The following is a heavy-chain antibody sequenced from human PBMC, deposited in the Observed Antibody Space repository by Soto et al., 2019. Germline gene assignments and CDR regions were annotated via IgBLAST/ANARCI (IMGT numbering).Heavy chain of an antibody. CDR3: GRDNMIQLWPPTSVDS. CDR1: GFSFSSYA. V-gene: IGHV3-30*04. D-gene: IGHD5-18*01. Sequence: QLVESGGGVVQPGGTLRLSCKGSGFSFSSYAIHWVRQAPGKGLEWVAVISYDGSNKYYGESVRGRFTISRDDSQNTVYLEMNTLTEEDTSIYYCGRDNMIQLWPPTSVDSWGQGALVTVSS. CDR2: ISYDGSNK. J-gene: IGHJ4*02.